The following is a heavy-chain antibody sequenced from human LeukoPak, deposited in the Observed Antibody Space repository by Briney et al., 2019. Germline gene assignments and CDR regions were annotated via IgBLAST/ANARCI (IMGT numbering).Heavy chain of an antibody. D-gene: IGHD4-11*01. CDR2: IIPIFGTA. Sequence: GASVKVSCKASGGTFSSYAISWVRQAPGQGLEWMGGIIPIFGTANYAQKFQGRVTITADESTSTAYMELSNLRSEDTAVYYCASTNDHSKRLAPHYWGQGTLVTVSS. J-gene: IGHJ4*02. CDR1: GGTFSSYA. V-gene: IGHV1-69*13. CDR3: ASTNDHSKRLAPHY.